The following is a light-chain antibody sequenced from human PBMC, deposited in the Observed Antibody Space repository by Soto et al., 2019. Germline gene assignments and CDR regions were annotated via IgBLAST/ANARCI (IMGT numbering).Light chain of an antibody. CDR1: SSDVGSYNY. J-gene: IGLJ2*01. V-gene: IGLV2-11*01. CDR3: CSYAGSSTYLV. CDR2: DVS. Sequence: QSALTQPPSVSGSPGQSVTISCTGTSSDVGSYNYVSWYQQHPGKAPKLMIYDVSKRPSGVPDRFSGSKSGNTASLTISGLQAEDEADYYCCSYAGSSTYLVFGGGTKLTVL.